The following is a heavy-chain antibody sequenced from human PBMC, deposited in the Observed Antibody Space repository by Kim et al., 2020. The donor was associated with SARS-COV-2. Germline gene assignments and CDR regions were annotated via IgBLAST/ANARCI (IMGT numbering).Heavy chain of an antibody. J-gene: IGHJ4*02. Sequence: DSSKGRFTISRDNSKNTLYLQMNSLRAEDTAVYYCAKRGRGIAAAGTVDYWGQGTLVTVSS. D-gene: IGHD6-13*01. V-gene: IGHV3-23*01. CDR3: AKRGRGIAAAGTVDY.